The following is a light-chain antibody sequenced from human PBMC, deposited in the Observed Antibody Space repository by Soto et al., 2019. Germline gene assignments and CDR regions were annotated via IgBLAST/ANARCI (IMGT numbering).Light chain of an antibody. CDR3: SSYTSRSTVV. CDR2: DVS. V-gene: IGLV2-14*01. CDR1: SSDVGGYNY. J-gene: IGLJ2*01. Sequence: QSALTQPDSVSGSPGQSIPISCTGTSSDVGGYNYVSWYQQHPGKAPKLMIYDVSNRPSGVSNRFSGSKSGYTASLTISGLQAEDEADYYCSSYTSRSTVVFGGGTQLTVL.